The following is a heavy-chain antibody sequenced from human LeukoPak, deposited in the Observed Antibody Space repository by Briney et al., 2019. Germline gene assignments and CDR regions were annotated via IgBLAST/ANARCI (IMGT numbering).Heavy chain of an antibody. CDR2: INPSGGST. D-gene: IGHD3-22*01. CDR1: GYTFTSYY. CDR3: ARQPSPYYYDSSGYQNWFDP. J-gene: IGHJ5*02. V-gene: IGHV1-46*01. Sequence: ASVKVSCKASGYTFTSYYMHWVRQAPGQGLEWVGIINPSGGSTSYAQKFQGRVTMTRDTSTSTVYMELSSLRSEDTAVYYCARQPSPYYYDSSGYQNWFDPWGQGTLVTVSS.